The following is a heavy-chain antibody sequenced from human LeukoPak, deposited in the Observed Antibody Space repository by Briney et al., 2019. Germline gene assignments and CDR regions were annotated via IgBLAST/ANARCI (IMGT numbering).Heavy chain of an antibody. D-gene: IGHD3-3*01. V-gene: IGHV3-21*01. CDR1: GFTFSSYS. CDR3: ARVSNYDFWSGYYRAYAFDI. CDR2: ISSSSSYI. Sequence: GGSLRLSCAASGFTFSSYSMNWVRQAPGKGLEWVSSISSSSSYIYYADSVKGRFTISRDNAKNSLYLQMNSLRAKDTAVYYCARVSNYDFWSGYYRAYAFDIWGQGTMVTVSS. J-gene: IGHJ3*02.